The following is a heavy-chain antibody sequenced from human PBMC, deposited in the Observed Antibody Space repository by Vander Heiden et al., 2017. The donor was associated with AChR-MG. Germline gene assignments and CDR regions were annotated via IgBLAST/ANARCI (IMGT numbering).Heavy chain of an antibody. Sequence: QLQLPESGPGLVKPSETLSLTCPVPGCPIRSSSYYGGRIRQPPGKGLEWIGSIYYSGSTYYNPSLKSRVTISVDTSKNQFSLKLSSVTAADTAVYYCARRPLGWGHRDYYYYGMDVWGQGTTVTVSS. V-gene: IGHV4-39*01. CDR1: GCPIRSSSYY. CDR2: IYYSGST. J-gene: IGHJ6*02. CDR3: ARRPLGWGHRDYYYYGMDV. D-gene: IGHD3-16*01.